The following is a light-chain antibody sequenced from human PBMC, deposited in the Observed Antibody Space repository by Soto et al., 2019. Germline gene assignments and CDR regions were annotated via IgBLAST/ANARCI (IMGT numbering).Light chain of an antibody. CDR1: QGISSY. Sequence: DIQLTQSPSFLSASVGDRVTITCRASQGISSYLAWYQQKPGKAPKLLIYAASTVQSGVPSRFSGSGSGTEFTLTISSRQPEDFATYYCQQLNSYPATFGQGTKVEIK. CDR2: AAS. V-gene: IGKV1-9*01. J-gene: IGKJ1*01. CDR3: QQLNSYPAT.